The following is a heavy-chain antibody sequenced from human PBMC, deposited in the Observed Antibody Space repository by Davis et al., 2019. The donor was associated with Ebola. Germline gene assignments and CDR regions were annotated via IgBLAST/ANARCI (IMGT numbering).Heavy chain of an antibody. CDR1: GLISSNYV. D-gene: IGHD3-10*01. CDR2: SETSDTNFNA. J-gene: IGHJ4*02. CDR3: AKIGVRHSGDY. V-gene: IGHV3-23*05. Sequence: GESLKISCEISGLISSNYVMYWVRQASGKGLEWISASETSDTNFNANYADSVKGRFTIIRDNSRNTVFLQMNSLRVEDTAIYYCAKIGVRHSGDYWGQGTLVTVSS.